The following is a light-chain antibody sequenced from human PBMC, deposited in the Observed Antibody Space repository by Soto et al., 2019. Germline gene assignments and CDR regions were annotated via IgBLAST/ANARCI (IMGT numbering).Light chain of an antibody. CDR2: EVT. CDR3: VSHISVAYRRIYV. V-gene: IGLV2-14*01. Sequence: QSVLTQPASVSGSPGQSITISCTGTSSDIGVYDYVSWYQQHPGKAPKLIIYEVTNRPSGLSNRFSGSKSDNTASLTISGLQAEDEADYYCVSHISVAYRRIYVFGTGTKLTVL. CDR1: SSDIGVYDY. J-gene: IGLJ1*01.